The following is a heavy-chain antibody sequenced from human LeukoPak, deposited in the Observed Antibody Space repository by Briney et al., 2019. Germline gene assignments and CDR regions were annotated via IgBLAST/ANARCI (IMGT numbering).Heavy chain of an antibody. CDR2: IYYSWST. J-gene: IGHJ4*02. V-gene: IGHV4-30-4*01. CDR3: ASFCSSTSCYGGY. CDR1: GGSIRSGDYY. Sequence: TLSLTCSVSGGSIRSGDYYWRWIRKPKGKGLEWIGYIYYSWSTYYNPSLKSRVTISVDTSKNPFSLKLSSVTAADTAVYYCASFCSSTSCYGGYWGQGTLVTVSS. D-gene: IGHD2-2*01.